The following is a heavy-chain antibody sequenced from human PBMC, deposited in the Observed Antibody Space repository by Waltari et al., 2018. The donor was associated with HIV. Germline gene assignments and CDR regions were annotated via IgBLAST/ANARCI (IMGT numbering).Heavy chain of an antibody. V-gene: IGHV1-18*01. CDR3: ARALWSGYYTPYYFDY. CDR1: GYTFTSYG. CDR2: ISAYNGHT. Sequence: QVQLVQSGAEVKKPGASVKVSCKASGYTFTSYGISWVRQAPGQGLEWMGWISAYNGHTNYAQKPQGRVTMTTDTSTSTAYMDLRSLRSDDTAFYYCARALWSGYYTPYYFDYWGQGTLVTVSS. J-gene: IGHJ4*02. D-gene: IGHD3-3*01.